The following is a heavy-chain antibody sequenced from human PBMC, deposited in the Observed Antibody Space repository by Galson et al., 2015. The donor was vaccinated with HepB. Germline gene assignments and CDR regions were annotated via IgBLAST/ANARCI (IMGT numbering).Heavy chain of an antibody. J-gene: IGHJ4*02. V-gene: IGHV3-7*01. CDR1: GFTFSRYW. D-gene: IGHD3-3*01. CDR3: ARTYYDFWSGYYSSGWTYYFDY. Sequence: SLRLSCAASGFTFSRYWMSWVRQAPGKGLKWVANIKQDGSEKYYVDSVKGRFTISRDNAKNSLYLQMNSLRAEDTAVYYCARTYYDFWSGYYSSGWTYYFDYWGQGTLVTVSS. CDR2: IKQDGSEK.